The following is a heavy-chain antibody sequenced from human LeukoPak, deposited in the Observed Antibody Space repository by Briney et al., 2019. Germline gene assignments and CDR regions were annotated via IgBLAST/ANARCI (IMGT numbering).Heavy chain of an antibody. CDR2: IYYSGST. D-gene: IGHD2-2*01. CDR1: GASISSYY. J-gene: IGHJ4*02. V-gene: IGHV4-59*12. Sequence: ASETLSLTCTVSGASISSYYWSWFRQPPGRGLEWFGYIYYSGSTNYNPSLKSRVTISVDTSKNQFSLKLSSVTAADTAVYYCARGRDIVVVPAARIGFDYWGQGTLVTVSS. CDR3: ARGRDIVVVPAARIGFDY.